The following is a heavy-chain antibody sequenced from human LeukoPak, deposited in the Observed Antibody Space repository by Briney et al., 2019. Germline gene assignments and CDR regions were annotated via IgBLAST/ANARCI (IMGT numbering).Heavy chain of an antibody. D-gene: IGHD6-13*01. V-gene: IGHV7-4-1*02. CDR3: ARGSSSSWYSYYYYYMDV. J-gene: IGHJ6*03. CDR2: INTNTGNP. Sequence: ASVKVSCKASGYIFSIYAMIWVRQAPGQGLELMGWINTNTGNPTYAQGFTGRFVFSLDTSVNTAYLQIRSLKAEDTAVYYCARGSSSSWYSYYYYYMDVWGKGTTVTVSS. CDR1: GYIFSIYA.